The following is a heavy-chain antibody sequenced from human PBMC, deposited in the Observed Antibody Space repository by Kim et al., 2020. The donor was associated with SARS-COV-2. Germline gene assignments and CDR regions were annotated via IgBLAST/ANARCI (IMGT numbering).Heavy chain of an antibody. CDR3: ARQDRQGYCSRTSCRDAFDI. D-gene: IGHD2-2*01. Sequence: GESLKISCKGSGYSLTSYWNGWVRQMPGKGLEWMGIIYPGDSDTRYSPSFQGQVTIPADKSISTAYLQWSSLKASDTAMYYCARQDRQGYCSRTSCRDAFDIWGEGTMVTVSS. CDR2: IYPGDSDT. V-gene: IGHV5-51*01. CDR1: GYSLTSYW. J-gene: IGHJ3*02.